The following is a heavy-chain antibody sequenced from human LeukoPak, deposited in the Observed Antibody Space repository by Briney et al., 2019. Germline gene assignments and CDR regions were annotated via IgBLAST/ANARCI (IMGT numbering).Heavy chain of an antibody. J-gene: IGHJ3*02. CDR3: ARGGRKLGDAFDI. V-gene: IGHV3-74*01. D-gene: IGHD7-27*01. CDR1: GINLSSYW. Sequence: GGSLRLSCEASGINLSSYWMHWVRQTPGMGLVWVSRIKSDGSSTRYEDSVKGRFTVSRDNAKNTPYMQMNSLRGEDTAVYYCARGGRKLGDAFDIWGQGTLVTVS. CDR2: IKSDGSST.